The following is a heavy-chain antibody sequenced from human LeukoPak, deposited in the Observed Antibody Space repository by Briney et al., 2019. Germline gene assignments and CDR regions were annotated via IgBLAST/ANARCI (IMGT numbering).Heavy chain of an antibody. CDR1: GYSFTSYW. Sequence: GESLKISCKGSGYSFTSYWIGWVRQMPGKGLEWMGIIYPGDSDTRYSPSFQGQVTISADKSVSTAYLQWSSLKASDTAMYYCAILIGGSGWYPKGGFDYWGQGTLVTVSS. V-gene: IGHV5-51*01. D-gene: IGHD6-19*01. CDR2: IYPGDSDT. J-gene: IGHJ4*02. CDR3: AILIGGSGWYPKGGFDY.